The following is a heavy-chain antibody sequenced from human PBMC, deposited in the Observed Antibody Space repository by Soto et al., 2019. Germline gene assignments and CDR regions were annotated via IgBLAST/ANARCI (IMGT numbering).Heavy chain of an antibody. J-gene: IGHJ4*02. V-gene: IGHV3-23*01. CDR3: AKMGIGMFSHKHHFDH. D-gene: IGHD2-2*03. Sequence: EVQLLDSGGDLAQPGGSLRLSCPASGFTFSSFGMAWVRQAPGKGLEWVSAISASGDSSYYADSVQDRFTISRDSPTNTLNLQMNHLRAEDTAVYYCAKMGIGMFSHKHHFDHWGQGTQVTVSS. CDR2: ISASGDSS. CDR1: GFTFSSFG.